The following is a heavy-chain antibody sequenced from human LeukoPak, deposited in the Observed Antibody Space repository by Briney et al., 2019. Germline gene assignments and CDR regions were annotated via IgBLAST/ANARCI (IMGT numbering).Heavy chain of an antibody. J-gene: IGHJ6*02. CDR1: GFKVRDYA. CDR2: ISVSGGST. CDR3: ARVEWIAGMDV. D-gene: IGHD5-12*01. Sequence: GGSLRLSCEGSGFKVRDYAMTWVRQAPGKGLEWVSSISVSGGSTDFADAVKGRFTISRDNAKNSLYLQMNSLRAEDTAVYYCARVEWIAGMDVWGQGTTVTVSS. V-gene: IGHV3-23*01.